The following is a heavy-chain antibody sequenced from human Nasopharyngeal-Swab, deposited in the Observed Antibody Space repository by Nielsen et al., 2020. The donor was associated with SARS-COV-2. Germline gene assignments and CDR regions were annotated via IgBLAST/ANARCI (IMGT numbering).Heavy chain of an antibody. D-gene: IGHD6-19*01. CDR1: GFTFSNYG. V-gene: IGHV3-30*03. Sequence: GESLKISCAASGFTFSNYGMHWVRQAPGKGLEWVAVIPYDGSNKYYADSVKGRFTIPRDNSKNTLYLQMNSLRAEDTAVYYCADGAVAGDDAFDIWGQGTMVTVSS. CDR2: IPYDGSNK. J-gene: IGHJ3*02. CDR3: ADGAVAGDDAFDI.